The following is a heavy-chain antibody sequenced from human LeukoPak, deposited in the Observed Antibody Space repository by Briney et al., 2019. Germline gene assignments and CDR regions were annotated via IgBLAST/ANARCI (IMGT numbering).Heavy chain of an antibody. J-gene: IGHJ6*03. CDR2: MNPNSGNT. V-gene: IGHV1-8*03. D-gene: IGHD3-3*01. CDR3: AREVKADFWSGYYGYYYYYMDV. Sequence: ASVKVSCKASGYTFTSYDINWVRQATGQGLEWMGWMNPNSGNTGYAQKFQGRVTITRNTSISTAYMELSSLRSEDTAVYYCAREVKADFWSGYYGYYYYYMDVWGKGTTVTVSS. CDR1: GYTFTSYD.